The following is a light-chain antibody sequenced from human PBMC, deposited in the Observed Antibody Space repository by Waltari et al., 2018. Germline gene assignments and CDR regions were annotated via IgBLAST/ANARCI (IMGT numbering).Light chain of an antibody. J-gene: IGKJ5*01. CDR2: AAY. V-gene: IGKV1-39*01. CDR3: QQSYSTFIT. CDR1: QGISNF. Sequence: DIQLTQSPSSLSASVGDRVTISCRVSQGISNFLNWYQQKPGMAPRLLIHAAYSLQSGVPLRFSGSGSGTDFSLTISSLHPEDYATYFCQQSYSTFITFGQGTRLDIK.